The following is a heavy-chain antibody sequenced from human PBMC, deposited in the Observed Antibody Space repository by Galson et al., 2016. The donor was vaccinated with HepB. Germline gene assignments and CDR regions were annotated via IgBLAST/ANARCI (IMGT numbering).Heavy chain of an antibody. Sequence: SLTCTVSGDSISSTSYYWSWIRQPAGKGLEWIGRMSTSGTTNYSPSLKSRVIISVDTSKNQFSLNLNSVTAADTAVYYCARDPPGIGNYFDYWGQGTLSASPQ. CDR2: MSTSGTT. V-gene: IGHV4-61*02. D-gene: IGHD1-26*01. J-gene: IGHJ4*02. CDR3: ARDPPGIGNYFDY. CDR1: GDSISSTSYY.